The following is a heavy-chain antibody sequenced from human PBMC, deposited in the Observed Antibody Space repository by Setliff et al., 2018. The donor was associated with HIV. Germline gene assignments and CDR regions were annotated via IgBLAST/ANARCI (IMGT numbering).Heavy chain of an antibody. J-gene: IGHJ6*02. Sequence: ASETLSLTCIVSGGSINSYYWSWIRQPAGKGLEWIGRIYTSGSTNYNPSLKSRVTISVDTSKNQFSLKLSSVTAADTAVYYCARENDGSGSYGYYYYGMDVWGQGTTVTVSS. CDR3: ARENDGSGSYGYYYYGMDV. V-gene: IGHV4-4*07. D-gene: IGHD3-10*01. CDR1: GGSINSYY. CDR2: IYTSGST.